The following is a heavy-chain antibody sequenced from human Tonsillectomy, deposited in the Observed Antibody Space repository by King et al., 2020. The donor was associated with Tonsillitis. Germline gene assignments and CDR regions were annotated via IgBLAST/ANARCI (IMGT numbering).Heavy chain of an antibody. Sequence: VQLVESGGGVVQPGRSLRLSCAASGFTFSSYAMHWVRQAPGKGLEWVAVISYDGSNKYYADSVKGRFTISRDNSKNTLYLQMNSLRAEDTAVYYCARTPPGMDYILTVYPPYFDLWGRGTLVTVSS. J-gene: IGHJ2*01. CDR2: ISYDGSNK. CDR3: ARTPPGMDYILTVYPPYFDL. CDR1: GFTFSSYA. V-gene: IGHV3-30*04. D-gene: IGHD3-9*01.